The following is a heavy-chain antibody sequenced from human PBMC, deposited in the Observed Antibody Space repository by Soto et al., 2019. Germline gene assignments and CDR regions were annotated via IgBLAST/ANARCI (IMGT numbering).Heavy chain of an antibody. Sequence: PGGSLRLSCAASAFTFSSYAMSWVRQAPGKGLEWVSGIDTSGGSTYYADSVKGRFTISRDNSKNTLYLQMNSLRAEDTALYYCAKGYDFWSGYFHPIDSWGQGTLVTVSS. CDR3: AKGYDFWSGYFHPIDS. CDR1: AFTFSSYA. V-gene: IGHV3-23*01. D-gene: IGHD3-3*01. CDR2: IDTSGGST. J-gene: IGHJ4*02.